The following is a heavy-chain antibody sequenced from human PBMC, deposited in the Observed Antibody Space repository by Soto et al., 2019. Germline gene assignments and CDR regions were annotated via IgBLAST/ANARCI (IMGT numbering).Heavy chain of an antibody. CDR3: ARDPNFGNYGDYHDAFDI. V-gene: IGHV1-18*01. D-gene: IGHD4-17*01. Sequence: GASVKVSCKASGYTFTSYGISWVRQAPGQGLEWMGWISAYNGNTNYAQKLQGRVTMTTDTSTSTAYMELRSLRSDDTAVYYCARDPNFGNYGDYHDAFDIWGQGTMVTVSS. CDR1: GYTFTSYG. J-gene: IGHJ3*02. CDR2: ISAYNGNT.